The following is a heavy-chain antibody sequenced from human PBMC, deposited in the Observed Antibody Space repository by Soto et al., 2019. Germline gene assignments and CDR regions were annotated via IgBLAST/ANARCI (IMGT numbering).Heavy chain of an antibody. CDR1: GGSFSGYY. CDR2: INHSGST. CDR3: ARGWGRIFDY. Sequence: QVQLQQWGAGLLKPSETLSLTCAVYGGSFSGYYWNWIRQPPGKGLEWIGEINHSGSTNYNPSLKSRVTISVDTSQNPFSLKLSSVTAADTAVYYCARGWGRIFDYWGQGTLVTVSS. D-gene: IGHD7-27*01. J-gene: IGHJ4*02. V-gene: IGHV4-34*01.